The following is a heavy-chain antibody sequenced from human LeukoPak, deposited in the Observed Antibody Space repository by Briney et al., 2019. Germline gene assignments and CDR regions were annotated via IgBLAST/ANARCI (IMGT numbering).Heavy chain of an antibody. CDR1: GGSISSFY. Sequence: TSETLSLTCTVSGGSISSFYWSWIWQPPGKGLEWIGYIYYSGSTNYNPSLKSRVTISVDTSKNQFSLKLSSVTAADTAVYYCARRDSSGPYYFDYWGQGTLVTVSS. CDR3: ARRDSSGPYYFDY. CDR2: IYYSGST. D-gene: IGHD6-19*01. V-gene: IGHV4-59*08. J-gene: IGHJ4*02.